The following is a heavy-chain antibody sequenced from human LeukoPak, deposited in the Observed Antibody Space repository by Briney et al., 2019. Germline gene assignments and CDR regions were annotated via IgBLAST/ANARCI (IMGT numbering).Heavy chain of an antibody. CDR2: IYYSGST. CDR3: ARDSAQQLGNWFDP. V-gene: IGHV4-30-4*08. CDR1: GGSITSGDYY. Sequence: SQTLSLTCTVSGGSITSGDYYWNWIRQPPGKGLEWIGYIYYSGSTYYNPSLKSRVTISVDTSKNQFSLKLSSVTAADTAVYYCARDSAQQLGNWFDPWGQGTLVTVSS. D-gene: IGHD6-13*01. J-gene: IGHJ5*02.